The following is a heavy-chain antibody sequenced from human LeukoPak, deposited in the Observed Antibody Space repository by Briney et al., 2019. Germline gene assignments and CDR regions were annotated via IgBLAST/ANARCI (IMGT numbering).Heavy chain of an antibody. CDR1: GFTFRNYA. V-gene: IGHV3-23*01. J-gene: IGHJ4*02. CDR2: ISASGART. D-gene: IGHD1-14*01. CDR3: ARGVEPLAANTLAY. Sequence: GGSLRLSCEGSGFTFRNYAMSWVRQAPGKGPEWVSGISASGARTHYADSVQGRFTISRDNSKNTLYLEMNSLSPDDTAVYYCARGVEPLAANTLAYWGQGTLVTVSS.